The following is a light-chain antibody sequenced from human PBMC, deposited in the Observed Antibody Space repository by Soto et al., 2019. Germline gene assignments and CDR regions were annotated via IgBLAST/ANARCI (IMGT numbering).Light chain of an antibody. CDR2: KAS. Sequence: DIQMTQSPSSLSASVGGRITITCRASQIIDTWLAWYQQKPGKAPKLLIYKASSLENGVPSRFSGSGSGTEFTLTISSLQPDDFATYYCQQYETYSPWTFGQGTKVEVK. V-gene: IGKV1-5*03. J-gene: IGKJ1*01. CDR3: QQYETYSPWT. CDR1: QIIDTW.